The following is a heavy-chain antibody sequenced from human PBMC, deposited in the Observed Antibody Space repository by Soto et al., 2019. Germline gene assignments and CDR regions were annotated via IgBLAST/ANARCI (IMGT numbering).Heavy chain of an antibody. J-gene: IGHJ6*02. CDR3: ARPSYALNWDFHYGMQV. V-gene: IGHV4-34*01. CDR1: GGSFSGYY. Sequence: SETLSLTCAVSGGSFSGYYWTWIRQIPGKGLEWIGEINQSGNTKYNPSLMSRDTMSVDTSRNQFSLKLRSVTAADTAVYYCARPSYALNWDFHYGMQVWGQGTSVTVSS. CDR2: INQSGNT. D-gene: IGHD2-2*01.